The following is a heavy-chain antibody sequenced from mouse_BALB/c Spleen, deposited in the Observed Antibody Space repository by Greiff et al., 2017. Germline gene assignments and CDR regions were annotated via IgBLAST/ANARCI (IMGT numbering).Heavy chain of an antibody. CDR3: ARFGYYGSRPYAMDY. CDR1: GFTFSSFG. D-gene: IGHD1-1*01. J-gene: IGHJ4*01. V-gene: IGHV5-17*02. CDR2: ISSGSSTI. Sequence: EVMLVESGGGLVQPGGSRKLSCAASGFTFSSFGMHWVRQAPEKGLEWVAYISSGSSTIYYADTVKGRFTISRDNPKNTLFLQMTSLRSEDTAMYYCARFGYYGSRPYAMDYWGQGTSVTVSS.